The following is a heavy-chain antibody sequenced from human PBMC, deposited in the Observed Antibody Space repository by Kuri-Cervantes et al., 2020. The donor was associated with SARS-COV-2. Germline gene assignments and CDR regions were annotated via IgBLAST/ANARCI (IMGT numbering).Heavy chain of an antibody. J-gene: IGHJ6*03. CDR1: GYSFTYRR. V-gene: IGHV1-45*02. CDR2: ITPFNANT. Sequence: SVKVSCKASGYSFTYRRLHWVRQAPGQALEWMGWITPFNANTGYAQKFQDRVTIATDESTSTAYMELGSLRSEDTAVYYCARDLILVGATPYYYYMDVWGKGTTVTVSS. D-gene: IGHD1-26*01. CDR3: ARDLILVGATPYYYYMDV.